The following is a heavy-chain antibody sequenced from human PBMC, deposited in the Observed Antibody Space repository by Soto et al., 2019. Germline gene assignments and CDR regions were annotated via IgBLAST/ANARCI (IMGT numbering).Heavy chain of an antibody. CDR3: ARGDGTTGTGFRY. D-gene: IGHD1-1*01. CDR2: IYYSGST. V-gene: IGHV4-61*01. Sequence: QVQLQESGPGLVKPSETLSLTCTVSGGSVSSGSYYWSWIRQPPGKGLEWIGYIYYSGSTNYNPALKSRVXXAXDXXKNQCSLKLSSVTAADTAVYYCARGDGTTGTGFRYWGQGTLVTVSS. CDR1: GGSVSSGSYY. J-gene: IGHJ4*02.